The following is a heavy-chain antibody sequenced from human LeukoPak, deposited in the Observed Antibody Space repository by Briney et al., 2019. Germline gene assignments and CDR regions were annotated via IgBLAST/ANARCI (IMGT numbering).Heavy chain of an antibody. CDR3: ARAAAGTSNWFDP. CDR1: GGSISSSNYF. CDR2: ISYSGTT. Sequence: SETLSLTCTVSGGSISSSNYFWGWVRQPPGKGLEWIGTISYSGTTHDNPSLKSRVIISVDTSKKQFSLRLSSVTAADTAAYYCARAAAGTSNWFDPWGQGTLVTVSS. V-gene: IGHV4-39*07. J-gene: IGHJ5*02. D-gene: IGHD6-13*01.